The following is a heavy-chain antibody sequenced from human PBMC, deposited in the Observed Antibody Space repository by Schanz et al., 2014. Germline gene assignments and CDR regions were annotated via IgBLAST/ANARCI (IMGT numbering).Heavy chain of an antibody. Sequence: EVQLVESGGGLVQPGGSLRLSCTASGFTFSDYWMSWVRQAPGKGLEWISYITGTGTVMYADSVKGRFTISRDNGKNSLSLQMNSLRVEDTAIYYCARDRRNADIDYWGQGTLVTVSS. J-gene: IGHJ4*02. V-gene: IGHV3-48*01. CDR3: ARDRRNADIDY. CDR2: ITGTGTV. D-gene: IGHD1-1*01. CDR1: GFTFSDYW.